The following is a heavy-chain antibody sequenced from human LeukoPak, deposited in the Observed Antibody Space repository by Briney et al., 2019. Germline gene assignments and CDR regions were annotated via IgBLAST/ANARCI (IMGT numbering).Heavy chain of an antibody. J-gene: IGHJ6*03. D-gene: IGHD4-11*01. CDR1: GGSFSGYH. V-gene: IGHV4-34*01. CDR2: INPSGST. Sequence: SETLSLTCAVYGGSFSGYHWSWIRQPPGKGLEWIGEINPSGSTNYNPSLKSRVTISVDTSKNQFSLKLSSVTADDTAVYYGARKSKGRYYYMDVWGKGTTVTVSS. CDR3: ARKSKGRYYYMDV.